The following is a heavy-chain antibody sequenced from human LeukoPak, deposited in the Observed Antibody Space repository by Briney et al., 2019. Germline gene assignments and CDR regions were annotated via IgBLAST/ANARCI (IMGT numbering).Heavy chain of an antibody. V-gene: IGHV4-59*01. CDR1: GGSISSYY. D-gene: IGHD3-22*01. CDR2: IYYSGST. J-gene: IGHJ4*02. Sequence: SETLSLTCTVSGGSISSYYWSWIRQPPGKGLEWIGYIYYSGSTNYSPSLKSRVTISVDTSKNQFSLKLSSVTAADTAVYYCARVAIGVDYWGQGTLVTVSS. CDR3: ARVAIGVDY.